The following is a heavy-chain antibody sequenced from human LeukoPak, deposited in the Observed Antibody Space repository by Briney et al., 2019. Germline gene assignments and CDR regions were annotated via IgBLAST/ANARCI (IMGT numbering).Heavy chain of an antibody. CDR1: GFTFSSYA. V-gene: IGHV3-30*04. CDR3: ARVPSNFWSGSYYFDY. D-gene: IGHD3-3*01. CDR2: ISYDGSNK. J-gene: IGHJ4*02. Sequence: GGSLRLSCAASGFTFSSYAMHWVRQAPGKGLEWVAVISYDGSNKYYADSVKGRFTISRDNSKNTLYLQMNSLRAEDTAVYYCARVPSNFWSGSYYFDYWGQGTLVTDSS.